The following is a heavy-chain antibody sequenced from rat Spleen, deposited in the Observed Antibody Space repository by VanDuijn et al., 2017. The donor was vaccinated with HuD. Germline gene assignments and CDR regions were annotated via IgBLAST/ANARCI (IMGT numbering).Heavy chain of an antibody. Sequence: EVQLVESGGGLVQPGRSLKLSCAASGFSYSNYVMAWVRQAPTKGLEWVASISYDGGRTYYRDSVKGRFTISRDNAKSTLYLQMDSLRSEDTATYYCTTTRGYTTDYYYDWFAYWGQGTLVTVSS. J-gene: IGHJ3*01. CDR3: TTTRGYTTDYYYDWFAY. D-gene: IGHD1-6*01. V-gene: IGHV5-20*01. CDR1: GFSYSNYV. CDR2: ISYDGGRT.